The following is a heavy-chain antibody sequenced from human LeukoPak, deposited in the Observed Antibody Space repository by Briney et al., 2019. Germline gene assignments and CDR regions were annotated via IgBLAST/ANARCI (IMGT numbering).Heavy chain of an antibody. Sequence: SETLSLTCTVSGGSLSSHYWSWIRQPPGKGLEYIGYVYADGSTSYNPSLKSRVTILVDTSKNQFSLRLSSVTAADTAVYYCARHRDTVFPFDPWGQGTLVTVSS. V-gene: IGHV4-59*08. CDR1: GGSLSSHY. CDR3: ARHRDTVFPFDP. CDR2: VYADGST. D-gene: IGHD3-3*01. J-gene: IGHJ5*02.